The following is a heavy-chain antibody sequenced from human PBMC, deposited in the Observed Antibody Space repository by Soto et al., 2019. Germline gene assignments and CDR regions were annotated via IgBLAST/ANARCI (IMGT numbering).Heavy chain of an antibody. CDR3: ARDRLGATGDY. J-gene: IGHJ4*02. CDR1: GYTFTSYG. D-gene: IGHD1-26*01. V-gene: IGHV1-18*01. CDR2: ISAYNTNT. Sequence: ASVKVSCKASGYTFTSYGISWVRQAPGQGLEWMGWISAYNTNTNYAQKLQGRVTMTTDTSTSTSYMELRSLRSDDTAVYFCARDRLGATGDYWGQGTLVTVSS.